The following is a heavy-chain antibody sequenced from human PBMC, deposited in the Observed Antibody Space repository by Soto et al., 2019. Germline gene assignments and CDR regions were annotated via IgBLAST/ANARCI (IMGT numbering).Heavy chain of an antibody. Sequence: QVQLVQSGGEVKKPGASVKVSCKASGYSFITYAISWVRQAPGQGLEWMGWIIVYNGNANYAQKLQGRVTMTTDTSTKTAYMQLRSLRSDDTAVYYCARDSPGPGPEWSGMDVWGQGTTVTVSS. V-gene: IGHV1-18*01. CDR1: GYSFITYA. D-gene: IGHD3-3*01. CDR3: ARDSPGPGPEWSGMDV. CDR2: IIVYNGNA. J-gene: IGHJ6*02.